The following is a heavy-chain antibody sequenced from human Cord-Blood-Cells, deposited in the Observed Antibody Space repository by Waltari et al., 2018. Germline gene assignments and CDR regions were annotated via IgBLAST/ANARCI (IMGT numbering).Heavy chain of an antibody. CDR1: GYTFTGYY. CDR3: ARTDILTGYYYFDY. V-gene: IGHV1-2*06. D-gene: IGHD3-9*01. Sequence: QVQLVQSGAEVKKPGASVKVSCKASGYTFTGYYMHWVRPAPGQGLEWMGRINPNSGGTNYAQKFQGRVTMTRDTSISTAYMELSRLRSDDTAVYYCARTDILTGYYYFDYWGQGTLVTVSS. J-gene: IGHJ4*02. CDR2: INPNSGGT.